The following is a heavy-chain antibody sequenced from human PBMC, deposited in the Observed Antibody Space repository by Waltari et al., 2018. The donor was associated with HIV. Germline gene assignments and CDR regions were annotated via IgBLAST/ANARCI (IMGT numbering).Heavy chain of an antibody. CDR3: ARDRDFWSGHYYYYGMDV. J-gene: IGHJ6*02. CDR2: IYYSGST. V-gene: IGHV4-59*01. Sequence: QVQLQESGPGLVKPSETLSLTCTVSGGSISSYYWSWIRQPPGKGLEWIGDIYYSGSTTYNPSPKSRVTISVDTSNNQFSLKLSSVTAADTAVYYCARDRDFWSGHYYYYGMDVWGQGTTVTVSS. CDR1: GGSISSYY. D-gene: IGHD3-3*01.